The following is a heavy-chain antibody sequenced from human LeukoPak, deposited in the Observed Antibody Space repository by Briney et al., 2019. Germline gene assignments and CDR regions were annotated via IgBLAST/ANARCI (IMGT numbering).Heavy chain of an antibody. CDR1: GFIFSNYA. V-gene: IGHV3-30*04. Sequence: GSLLLSCAVSGFIFSNYAMHWVRQAPGKGLEWVAVTAYDGSNEYYADSVKGRFTISRDNSKNTLNLQMNSLRAEDTAVYYCARDMRGDYGDYSSSDYYYGMDVWGQGTTVTVSS. J-gene: IGHJ6*02. D-gene: IGHD4-17*01. CDR3: ARDMRGDYGDYSSSDYYYGMDV. CDR2: TAYDGSNE.